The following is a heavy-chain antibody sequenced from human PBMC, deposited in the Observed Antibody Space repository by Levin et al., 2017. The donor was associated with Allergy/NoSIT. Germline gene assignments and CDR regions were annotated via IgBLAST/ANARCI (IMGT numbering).Heavy chain of an antibody. Sequence: KISCKASGGSFTNYAVSWVRQAPGQGLEWLGKITPMFNMVNYAQKFQGRLTISADKSMSTAYMELSSLRSEDTAVYYCADELLAVVPSNPEASWFHPWGQGTLVTVSS. CDR1: GGSFTNYA. CDR2: ITPMFNMV. D-gene: IGHD1-26*01. CDR3: ADELLAVVPSNPEASWFHP. J-gene: IGHJ5*02. V-gene: IGHV1-69*04.